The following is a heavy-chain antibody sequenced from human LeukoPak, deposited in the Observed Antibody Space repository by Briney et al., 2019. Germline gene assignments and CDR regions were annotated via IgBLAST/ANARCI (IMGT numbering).Heavy chain of an antibody. J-gene: IGHJ4*02. CDR3: AKDPRITIFGVVTD. V-gene: IGHV3-23*01. D-gene: IGHD3-3*01. Sequence: GGSLRLSCAASGFTFSSYAMSWVRQAPGKGLEWVSAISGSGGSTYYADSVKGRFTISRDNSKNTLYLQMNSLRAEDTAAYYCAKDPRITIFGVVTDWGQGTLVTVSS. CDR2: ISGSGGST. CDR1: GFTFSSYA.